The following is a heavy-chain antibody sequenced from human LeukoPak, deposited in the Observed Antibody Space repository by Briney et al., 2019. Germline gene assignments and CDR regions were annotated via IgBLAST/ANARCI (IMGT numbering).Heavy chain of an antibody. D-gene: IGHD3-3*01. J-gene: IGHJ5*02. CDR3: ARTLTTLSYYDFWSGYINWFDP. Sequence: KPSETLSLTCTVSGGSISSYYWSWIRQPAGKGLEWIGRIYTSGSTNYNPSLKSRVTMSVDTSKNQFSLKLSSVTAADTAVYYCARTLTTLSYYDFWSGYINWFDPWGQGTLVTVSS. CDR2: IYTSGST. V-gene: IGHV4-4*07. CDR1: GGSISSYY.